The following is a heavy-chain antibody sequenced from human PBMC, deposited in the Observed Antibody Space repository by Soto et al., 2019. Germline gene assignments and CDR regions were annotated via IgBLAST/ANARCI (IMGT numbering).Heavy chain of an antibody. CDR3: AREGLDDTAKIIDY. D-gene: IGHD1-1*01. CDR1: GGTFSTHT. J-gene: IGHJ4*02. Sequence: QVQLVQSGAEVKEPGSSVKVSCKASGGTFSTHTFSWVRQAPGQGLEWMGRIITILDIPNYAQRFQGRVTFSADKSTDTAYRELNSLKFEDTAVYFCAREGLDDTAKIIDYWGQGNLVTVSS. CDR2: IITILDIP. V-gene: IGHV1-69*04.